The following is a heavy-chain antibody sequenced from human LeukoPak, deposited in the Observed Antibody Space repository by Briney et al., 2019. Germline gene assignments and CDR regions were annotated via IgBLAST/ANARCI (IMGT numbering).Heavy chain of an antibody. CDR1: GFTFSNYA. CDR2: ISGSGDDT. D-gene: IGHD4-17*01. Sequence: PGGSLRLSCAASGFTFSNYAMSWVRQAPGKGLDWVSGISGSGDDTYYADSVKGRFTISRDKSKNTLYLQMNSLRAEDSAVYYCAKDSTVTTDWGQGTLVTVSS. V-gene: IGHV3-23*01. J-gene: IGHJ4*02. CDR3: AKDSTVTTD.